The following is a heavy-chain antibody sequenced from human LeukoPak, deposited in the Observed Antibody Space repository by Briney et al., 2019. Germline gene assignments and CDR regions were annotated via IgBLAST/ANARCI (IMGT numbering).Heavy chain of an antibody. CDR3: ARGLGYSYGHYWYFDL. CDR1: GGSISSGSYY. J-gene: IGHJ2*01. V-gene: IGHV4-61*01. CDR2: IYYSGST. Sequence: SETLSLTCTVSGGSISSGSYYWSWIRQPPGKGLEWIGYIYYSGSTNYNPSLKSRVTISVDTSKNQFSLKLSSVTAADTAVYYCARGLGYSYGHYWYFDLWGRGTLVTVSS. D-gene: IGHD5-18*01.